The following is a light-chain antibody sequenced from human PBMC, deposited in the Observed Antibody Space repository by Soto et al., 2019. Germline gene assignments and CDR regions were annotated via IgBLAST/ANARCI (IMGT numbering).Light chain of an antibody. V-gene: IGKV3-20*01. J-gene: IGKJ5*01. CDR3: HHYGGSPIT. Sequence: EIVLTQTPGTLSLSPGERATLSCRASQSVSNNYLAWYQQTPGQAPRLLIYGASNRATGIPDRFSGSGSGTDFTLTISRLEPEDFAVYYCHHYGGSPITFGQGTRLEIK. CDR1: QSVSNNY. CDR2: GAS.